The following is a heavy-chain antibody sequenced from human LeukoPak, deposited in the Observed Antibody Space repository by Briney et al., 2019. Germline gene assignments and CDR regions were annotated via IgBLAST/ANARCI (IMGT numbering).Heavy chain of an antibody. CDR3: AKSNGYGLVDI. CDR1: GFPLSSHAM. Sequence: GSLRLSCAASGFPLSSHAMSWVRQAPGKGLEWIGNIFYSGSTYYSPSLRSRVTISLDTSRNQFSLKLNSVTAADTAVYYCAKSNGYGLVDIWGQGTMVTVSS. J-gene: IGHJ3*02. CDR2: IFYSGST. V-gene: IGHV4-38-2*01. D-gene: IGHD3-10*01.